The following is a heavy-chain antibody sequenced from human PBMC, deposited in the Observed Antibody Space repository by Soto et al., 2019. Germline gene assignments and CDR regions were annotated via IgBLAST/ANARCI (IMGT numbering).Heavy chain of an antibody. CDR2: IIPIFGAV. CDR1: GGTFSSYT. J-gene: IGHJ4*02. V-gene: IGHV1-69*01. Sequence: QVQLVQSGAEVKKPGSSVKVSCKASGGTFSSYTISWVRQAPGQGLEWMGGIIPIFGAVKYAQKLQDRLTVTADESTSTVYMELSSLSPEDTDVYYCAQDAKWNCLSYWGQGALVIGSS. D-gene: IGHD1-1*01. CDR3: AQDAKWNCLSY.